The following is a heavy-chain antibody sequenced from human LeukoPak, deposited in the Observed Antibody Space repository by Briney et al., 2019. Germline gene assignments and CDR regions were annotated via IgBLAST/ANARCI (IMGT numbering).Heavy chain of an antibody. V-gene: IGHV3-21*01. D-gene: IGHD4-17*01. Sequence: GGSLRLSCAASGFTFSSYAMHWARQAPGKGLEWVSSISSSSSYIYYADSVKGGFTIARDNAKNVLYLQMNSLRAEDSAVYYCARDYGLGYYYYMDVWGKGTTVTVSS. J-gene: IGHJ6*03. CDR3: ARDYGLGYYYYMDV. CDR1: GFTFSSYA. CDR2: ISSSSSYI.